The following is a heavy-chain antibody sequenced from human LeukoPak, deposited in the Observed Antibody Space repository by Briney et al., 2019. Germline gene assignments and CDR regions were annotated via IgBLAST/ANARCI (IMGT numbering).Heavy chain of an antibody. D-gene: IGHD6-13*01. CDR1: GFTFSSYA. J-gene: IGHJ5*02. CDR3: ARGTKAAGTHNWFDP. Sequence: GGSLRLSCAASGFTFSSYAMHWVRQAPGKGLEWVAVISYDGSNKYYADSVKGRFTISRDNSKNTLYLQMNSPRAEDTAVYYCARGTKAAGTHNWFDPWGQGTLVTVSS. CDR2: ISYDGSNK. V-gene: IGHV3-30-3*01.